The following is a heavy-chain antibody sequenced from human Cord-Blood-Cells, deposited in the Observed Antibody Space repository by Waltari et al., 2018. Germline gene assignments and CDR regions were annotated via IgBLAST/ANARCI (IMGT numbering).Heavy chain of an antibody. J-gene: IGHJ4*02. CDR2: IYYSGST. D-gene: IGHD1-7*01. CDR3: ARHTGQYNWNYEFDY. Sequence: QLQLQESGPGLVKPSETLSLTCTVSGGSISSSSYYWGWIPQPPGKGLEWIGSIYYSGSTYYNPSLKSRVTISVDTSKNQFSLKLSSVTAADTAVYYCARHTGQYNWNYEFDYWGQGTLVTVSS. CDR1: GGSISSSSYY. V-gene: IGHV4-39*01.